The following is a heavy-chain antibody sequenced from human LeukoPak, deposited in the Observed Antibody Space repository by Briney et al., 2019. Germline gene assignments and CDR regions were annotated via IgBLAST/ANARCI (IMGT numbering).Heavy chain of an antibody. Sequence: GGSLTLSCTASGFPVSSNHMSWARHATGKGLEWVSVFYGGGCTYYADSVKGRFTISRDNSKNTLYLQMNSLRVEDTAVYYCARGPGFSSSQLPYLFDFWGQGTLVTVSS. CDR1: GFPVSSNH. V-gene: IGHV3-53*01. J-gene: IGHJ4*02. CDR3: ARGPGFSSSQLPYLFDF. D-gene: IGHD6-13*01. CDR2: FYGGGCT.